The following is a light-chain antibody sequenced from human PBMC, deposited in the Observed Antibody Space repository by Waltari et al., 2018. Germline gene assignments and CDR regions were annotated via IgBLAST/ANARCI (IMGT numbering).Light chain of an antibody. CDR1: SLRRYH. Sequence: SSELTQDPVVSVALGQTVRITCPGDSLRRYHASWYQQKPGQAPVLDIYGQNNRPSGLADRFSCSTSGNTASLTITWAQAEDEAVYYCDSRDSSGNHEVFGGGTKLTVL. CDR2: GQN. J-gene: IGLJ2*01. CDR3: DSRDSSGNHEV. V-gene: IGLV3-19*01.